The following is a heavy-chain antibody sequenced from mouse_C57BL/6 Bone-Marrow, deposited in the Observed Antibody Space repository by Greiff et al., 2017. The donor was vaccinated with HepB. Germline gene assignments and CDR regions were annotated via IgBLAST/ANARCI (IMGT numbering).Heavy chain of an antibody. CDR2: IDPETGGT. J-gene: IGHJ2*01. D-gene: IGHD2-3*01. V-gene: IGHV1-15*01. Sequence: QVQLKESGAELVRPGASVTLSCKASGYTFTDYEMHWVKQTPVHGLEWIGAIDPETGGTAYNQKFKGKAILTADKSSSTAYMELRSLTSEDSAVYYCTRWDGYGPDYWGPGATLPVSS. CDR3: TRWDGYGPDY. CDR1: GYTFTDYE.